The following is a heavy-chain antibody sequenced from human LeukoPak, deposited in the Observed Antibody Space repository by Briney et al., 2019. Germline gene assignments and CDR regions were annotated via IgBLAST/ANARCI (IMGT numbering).Heavy chain of an antibody. J-gene: IGHJ3*02. CDR1: GGSISSSNFY. CDR2: IYYSGST. V-gene: IGHV4-39*07. CDR3: ARDKSRTYGSADAFDI. D-gene: IGHD3-10*01. Sequence: SETLSLTCTVSGGSISSSNFYWGWIRQPPGKGLEWIGSIYYSGSTYYNPSLKSRVTMSVDTSKNQFSLKLSSVTAADTAVYYCARDKSRTYGSADAFDIWGQGTMVTVSS.